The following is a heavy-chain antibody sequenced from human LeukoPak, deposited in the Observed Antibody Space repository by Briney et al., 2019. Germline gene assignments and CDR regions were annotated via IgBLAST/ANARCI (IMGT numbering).Heavy chain of an antibody. V-gene: IGHV3-23*01. Sequence: GGSLRLSCAASGFTFRRYGMSWVRQAPEKGLEWVSAISGSGSSTYYGDSVKGRFTISRDNSKNTLYLQMSSLRAEDTAVYYCAKDRNGDFAYYFDFWGQGTLVTVSS. CDR3: AKDRNGDFAYYFDF. CDR2: ISGSGSST. J-gene: IGHJ4*02. D-gene: IGHD4-17*01. CDR1: GFTFRRYG.